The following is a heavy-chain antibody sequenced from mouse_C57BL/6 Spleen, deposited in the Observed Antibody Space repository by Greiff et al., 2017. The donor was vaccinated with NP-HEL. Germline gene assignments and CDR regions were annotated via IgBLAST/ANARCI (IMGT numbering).Heavy chain of an antibody. CDR1: GFTFSNYW. J-gene: IGHJ4*01. Sequence: EVHLVESGGGLVQPGGSMKLSCVASGFTFSNYWMNWVRQSPEKGLEWVAQIRLKSDNYATHYAESVKGRFTISRDDSKSSVYLQMNNLRAEDTGIYYCTGDGYWGDYWGQGTSVTVSS. CDR3: TGDGYWGDY. D-gene: IGHD2-3*01. V-gene: IGHV6-3*01. CDR2: IRLKSDNYAT.